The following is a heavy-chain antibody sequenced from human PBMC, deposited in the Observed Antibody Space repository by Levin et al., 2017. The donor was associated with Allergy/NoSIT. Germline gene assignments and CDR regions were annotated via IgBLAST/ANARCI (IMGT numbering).Heavy chain of an antibody. CDR3: ARSNRQQQLVAGAFDI. D-gene: IGHD6-13*01. V-gene: IGHV3-53*01. Sequence: GGSLRLSCAASGFTVSSNFMSWVRQAPGKGLEWVSFIYIGGSAYYADSVKGRFTISGDNSQNTLYLQMNSLRAEDTAVYYCARSNRQQQLVAGAFDIWGQGTMVTVSS. CDR1: GFTVSSNF. J-gene: IGHJ3*02. CDR2: IYIGGSA.